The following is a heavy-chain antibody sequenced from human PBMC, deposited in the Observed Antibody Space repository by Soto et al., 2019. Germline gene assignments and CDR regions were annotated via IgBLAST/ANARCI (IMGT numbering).Heavy chain of an antibody. CDR3: ARGISTTRYYYYYCMDV. V-gene: IGHV1-46*01. Sequence: QVQLVQSGAEVKKPGASVKVSCKASGYTLTSYYLHWVRQAPGQGPEWMGIINPSGGITNDAQKFQDRVTMTSDTSTSTVYMELSSLRSEDTAVYYCARGISTTRYYYYYCMDVWGQGTTVTVSS. CDR2: INPSGGIT. J-gene: IGHJ6*02. CDR1: GYTLTSYY. D-gene: IGHD2-2*01.